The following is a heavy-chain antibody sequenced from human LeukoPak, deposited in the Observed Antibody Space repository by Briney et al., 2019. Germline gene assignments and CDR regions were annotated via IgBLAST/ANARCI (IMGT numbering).Heavy chain of an antibody. Sequence: SVKVSCKASGGTFSSYTISWVRQAPGQGLEWMGRIIPILGIANYAQKFHGRITITADKSTSTAYMELSSLRSEDTAVYYCARDRLDYGDYVEVDYWGQGTLVTVSS. V-gene: IGHV1-69*04. CDR1: GGTFSSYT. CDR2: IIPILGIA. CDR3: ARDRLDYGDYVEVDY. J-gene: IGHJ4*02. D-gene: IGHD4-17*01.